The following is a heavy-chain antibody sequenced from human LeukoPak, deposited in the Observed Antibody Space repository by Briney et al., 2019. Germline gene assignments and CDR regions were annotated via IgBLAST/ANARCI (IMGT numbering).Heavy chain of an antibody. V-gene: IGHV4-39*07. CDR2: INHSGST. J-gene: IGHJ4*02. CDR1: GGSISSSSYY. D-gene: IGHD3-16*01. CDR3: AGGYYFDY. Sequence: SETLSLTCTVSGGSISSSSYYWGWIRQPPGKGLEWIGEINHSGSTNYNPSLKSRVTISVDTSKNQFSLKLSSVTAADTAVYYCAGGYYFDYWGQGTLVTVSS.